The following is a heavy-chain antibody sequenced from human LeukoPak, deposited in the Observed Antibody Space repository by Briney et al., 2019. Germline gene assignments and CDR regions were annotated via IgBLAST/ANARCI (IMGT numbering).Heavy chain of an antibody. Sequence: WGSLSLSCAVSGFTFSSYSLSWIRQPPGKGLEWVSAISGSGGSTYYADSVKGRFTISRDNSKNTLYLQMNSLRAEDTAVYYCAKVVAAAGDYWGQGTLVTVSS. CDR2: ISGSGGST. J-gene: IGHJ4*02. CDR3: AKVVAAAGDY. CDR1: GFTFSSYS. V-gene: IGHV3-23*01. D-gene: IGHD6-13*01.